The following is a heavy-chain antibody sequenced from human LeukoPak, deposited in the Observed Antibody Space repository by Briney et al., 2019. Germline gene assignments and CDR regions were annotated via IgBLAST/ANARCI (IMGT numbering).Heavy chain of an antibody. D-gene: IGHD2-8*01. CDR2: ISGYNGNT. CDR1: GYTFTSYG. V-gene: IGHV1-18*01. CDR3: ARRSSGDCTNGVCYIIEFQGYYYGMDV. Sequence: ASVKVSCKASGYTFTSYGISWVRQAPGQGLEWMGWISGYNGNTNYAQKLQGRVTMTTDTSTSTAYMELRSLRSDDTAVYYCARRSSGDCTNGVCYIIEFQGYYYGMDVWGQGTTVTVSS. J-gene: IGHJ6*02.